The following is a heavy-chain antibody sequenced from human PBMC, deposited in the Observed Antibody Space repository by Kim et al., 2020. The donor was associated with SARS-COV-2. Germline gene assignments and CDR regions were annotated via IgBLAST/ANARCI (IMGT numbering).Heavy chain of an antibody. CDR2: IWYDGSNK. CDR1: GFTFSSYG. Sequence: GGSLRLSCAASGFTFSSYGMHWVRQAPGKGLEWVAVIWYDGSNKYYADSVKGRFTISRDNSKNTLYLQMNSLRAEDTAVYYCARASPNYGDYEAWGQGTLGTVSS. CDR3: ARASPNYGDYEA. J-gene: IGHJ5*02. D-gene: IGHD4-17*01. V-gene: IGHV3-33*01.